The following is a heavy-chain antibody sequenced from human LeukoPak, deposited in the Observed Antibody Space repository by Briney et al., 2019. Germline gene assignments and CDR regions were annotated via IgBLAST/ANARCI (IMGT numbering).Heavy chain of an antibody. CDR1: GGSISSGGYY. V-gene: IGHV4-31*03. D-gene: IGHD5-12*01. J-gene: IGHJ4*02. CDR3: ARGSGGYDHYFDY. CDR2: IYYSGST. Sequence: SETLSLTCTVSGGSISSGGYYWSWIRQHPGKGLEWIGYIYYSGSTYYNPSLKSRVTISVDASKNQFSLKLSSVTAADTAVYYCARGSGGYDHYFDYWGQGTLVTVSS.